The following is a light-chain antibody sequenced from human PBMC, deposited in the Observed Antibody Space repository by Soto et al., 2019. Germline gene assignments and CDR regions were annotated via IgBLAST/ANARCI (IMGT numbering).Light chain of an antibody. CDR2: AAS. J-gene: IGKJ3*01. V-gene: IGKV1-27*01. CDR3: QRYNTVSVT. CDR1: QDISIY. Sequence: DIQMTQSPSSLSASVGDRVTITCRASQDISIYLAWYQQKPGKVPKLLIYAASTLQSGVPSRFSGSGSGTDFPLTINSLQAEDVATYYCQRYNTVSVTFGPGTKVHIK.